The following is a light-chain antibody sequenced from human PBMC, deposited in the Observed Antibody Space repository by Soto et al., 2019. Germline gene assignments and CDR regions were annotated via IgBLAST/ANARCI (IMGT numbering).Light chain of an antibody. CDR1: QDISNY. V-gene: IGKV1-33*01. J-gene: IGKJ4*01. Sequence: DIQMTQSPSSLSASVGDRVTITCQASQDISNYLNWYQQKPGKAPTLLIYDASNLETGVPSRFSGSGSGTDFPFTISSLQPEDIATYYCQQYDNLPLAFGGGTKVEIK. CDR3: QQYDNLPLA. CDR2: DAS.